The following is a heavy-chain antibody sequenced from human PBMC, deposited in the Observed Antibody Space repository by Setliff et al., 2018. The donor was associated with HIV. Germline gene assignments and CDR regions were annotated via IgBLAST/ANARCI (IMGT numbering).Heavy chain of an antibody. CDR1: RGSISRYY. CDR2: IYYSGST. D-gene: IGHD3-3*01. J-gene: IGHJ5*02. Sequence: SETLSLTCTVSRGSISRYYWSWIRQPPGKGLEWIGYIYYSGSTNYNPSLKSRVTISVDTSKNQFSLKLSSVTAADTAVYYCAKAQWLLSHWGFDPWGQGTLVTVSS. V-gene: IGHV4-59*12. CDR3: AKAQWLLSHWGFDP.